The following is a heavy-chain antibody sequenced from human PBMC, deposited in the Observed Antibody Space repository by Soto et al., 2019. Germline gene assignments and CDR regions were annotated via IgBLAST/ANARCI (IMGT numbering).Heavy chain of an antibody. J-gene: IGHJ4*02. CDR2: ISAYNGNT. D-gene: IGHD5-12*01. Sequence: QVQLVQSGAEVKKPGASVKVSCKASGYTCTSYGISSVRQAPGQGLAWMGWISAYNGNTKHAQTLQGRVTTTTDTSTSTAYMELRSLRSDDTAVYYCARDNGYESDYWGQGTLVTVSS. CDR3: ARDNGYESDY. CDR1: GYTCTSYG. V-gene: IGHV1-18*01.